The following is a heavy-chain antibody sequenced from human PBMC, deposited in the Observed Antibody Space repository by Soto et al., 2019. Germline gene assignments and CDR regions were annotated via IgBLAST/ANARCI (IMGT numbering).Heavy chain of an antibody. CDR2: IYWDDDK. V-gene: IGHV2-5*02. CDR1: GFSFNTSAVG. D-gene: IGHD6-13*01. Sequence: QITLTESGPTLVKPTQTLTLTCTFSGFSFNTSAVGVGWIRQPPGKALEWLALIYWDDDKRYSPFLKSRLTLTKDPSTNQVVLTMTNMDPVDTGTYYCAHFDWAASGTRYYFDYWGQGTLVTVSS. J-gene: IGHJ4*02. CDR3: AHFDWAASGTRYYFDY.